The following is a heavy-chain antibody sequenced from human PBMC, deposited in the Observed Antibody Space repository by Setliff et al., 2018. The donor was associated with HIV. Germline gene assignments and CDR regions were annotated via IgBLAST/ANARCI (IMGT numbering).Heavy chain of an antibody. CDR3: AKGNYRFEN. CDR1: GFNLYTTA. D-gene: IGHD3-16*02. V-gene: IGHV3-23*01. Sequence: PGGSLRLSCVASGFNLYTTAMTWIRQIPGKGLEWVSSISGPGDIISFADSLKGRFTISRDNSKNTIYLQMVSLRAEDTAVYFCAKGNYRFENWGQGTLVTVSS. J-gene: IGHJ4*02. CDR2: ISGPGDII.